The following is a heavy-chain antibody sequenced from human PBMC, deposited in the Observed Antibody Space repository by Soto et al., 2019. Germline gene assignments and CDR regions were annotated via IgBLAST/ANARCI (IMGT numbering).Heavy chain of an antibody. CDR2: INPSGGST. CDR3: ARVKYYDILTGYYYYYGMDV. V-gene: IGHV1-46*01. CDR1: GYTFTSYY. Sequence: ASVKVSCKASGYTFTSYYMHWVRQAPGQGLEWMGIINPSGGSTSYAQKFQGRVTMTRDTSTSTVYMELSSLRSEDTAVYYCARVKYYDILTGYYYYYGMDVWGQGTTVTVSS. D-gene: IGHD3-9*01. J-gene: IGHJ6*02.